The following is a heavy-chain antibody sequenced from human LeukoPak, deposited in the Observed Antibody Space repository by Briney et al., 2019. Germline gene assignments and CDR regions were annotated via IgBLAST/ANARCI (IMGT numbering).Heavy chain of an antibody. Sequence: GGSLRLSCAASGFTFSSYSMNWVRQAPGKGLEWVSSISSSSYIYYADSVKGRFTISRDNAKNSLYLQMNSLRAEDTAVYYCARDARTGARWDIVVVVAATVDNWFDPWGQGTLATVSS. J-gene: IGHJ5*02. CDR1: GFTFSSYS. CDR2: ISSSSYI. D-gene: IGHD2-15*01. CDR3: ARDARTGARWDIVVVVAATVDNWFDP. V-gene: IGHV3-21*01.